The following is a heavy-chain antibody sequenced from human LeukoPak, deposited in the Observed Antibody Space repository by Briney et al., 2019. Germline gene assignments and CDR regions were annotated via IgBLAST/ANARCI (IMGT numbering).Heavy chain of an antibody. CDR1: GFTFSSYS. CDR2: ISSSSSYI. CDR3: ARVEYSGSYVDY. Sequence: GGSLRLSCAAPGFTFSSYSMIWVRQAPGKGLEWVSSISSSSSYIYYADSVKGRFTISRDNAKNSLYLQMNSLRAEDTAVYYCARVEYSGSYVDYWGQGTLVTVSS. D-gene: IGHD1-26*01. V-gene: IGHV3-21*01. J-gene: IGHJ4*02.